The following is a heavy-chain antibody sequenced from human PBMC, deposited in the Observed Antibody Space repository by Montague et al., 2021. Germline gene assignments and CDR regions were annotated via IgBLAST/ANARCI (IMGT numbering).Heavy chain of an antibody. J-gene: IGHJ3*02. CDR2: ITLDGSST. V-gene: IGHV3-74*01. CDR3: ARNLASAAPGAFDI. CDR1: GFSFSSYW. Sequence: SLSISCSASGFSFSSYWMHWVRQAPGKGLLWVSRITLDGSSTTFADSVKGRFTTSRDNAKATLYLQMNSLRVEDTAVYYCARNLASAAPGAFDIWGQGTMVTVSS. D-gene: IGHD6-13*01.